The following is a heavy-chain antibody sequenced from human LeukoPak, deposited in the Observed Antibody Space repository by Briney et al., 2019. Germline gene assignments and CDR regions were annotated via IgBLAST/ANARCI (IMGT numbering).Heavy chain of an antibody. J-gene: IGHJ4*02. CDR3: ATARYCSSTSCYAALDY. D-gene: IGHD2-2*01. CDR1: GYIFTGYY. V-gene: IGHV1-2*02. Sequence: GASVKVSCKASGYIFTGYYMHWVRQAPGQGLEWMGWINPNSGDTNYAQKFQGRVTMTRDTSISTAYMELSRLRSDDTAVYYCATARYCSSTSCYAALDYWGQGTLVTVSS. CDR2: INPNSGDT.